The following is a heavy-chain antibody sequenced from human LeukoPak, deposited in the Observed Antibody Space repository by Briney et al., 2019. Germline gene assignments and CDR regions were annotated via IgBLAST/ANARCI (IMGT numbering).Heavy chain of an antibody. CDR2: IYYSGST. V-gene: IGHV4-31*03. D-gene: IGHD2-2*01. CDR3: ARAGGPPISVVVVPAAVNWFDP. CDR1: GGSISSGGYY. J-gene: IGHJ5*02. Sequence: SETLSLTCTVSGGSISSGGYYWSWICQHPGKGLEWIGYIYYSGSTYYNPSLKSRVTISVDTSKNQFSLKLSSVTAADTAVYYCARAGGPPISVVVVPAAVNWFDPWGQGTLVTVSS.